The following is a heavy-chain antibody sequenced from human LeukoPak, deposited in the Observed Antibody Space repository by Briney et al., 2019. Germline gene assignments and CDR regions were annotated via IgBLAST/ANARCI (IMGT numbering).Heavy chain of an antibody. CDR3: AREYYYDSSGQPYFDY. CDR2: ISAYNGNT. D-gene: IGHD3-22*01. Sequence: ASVKVSCKASGYTFTSYGISWVRQAPGQGLELMGWISAYNGNTNYAQKLQGRVTMTTDTSTCTAYMELRSLRSDDTAVYYCAREYYYDSSGQPYFDYWGQGTLVTVSS. J-gene: IGHJ4*02. CDR1: GYTFTSYG. V-gene: IGHV1-18*01.